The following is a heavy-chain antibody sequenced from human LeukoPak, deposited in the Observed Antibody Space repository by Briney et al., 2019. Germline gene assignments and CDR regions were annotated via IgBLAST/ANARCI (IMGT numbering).Heavy chain of an antibody. V-gene: IGHV4-61*02. CDR3: ATLGGNGYYYMDV. D-gene: IGHD1-1*01. CDR1: GGSISSGSYY. Sequence: PSETLSLTCTVSGGSISSGSYYWSWIRQPAGKGLEWIGRIYTSGSTNYNPSLKSRVTISVDTSKNQFSLKLSSVTAADTAVYYCATLGGNGYYYMDVWGKGTTVIISS. J-gene: IGHJ6*03. CDR2: IYTSGST.